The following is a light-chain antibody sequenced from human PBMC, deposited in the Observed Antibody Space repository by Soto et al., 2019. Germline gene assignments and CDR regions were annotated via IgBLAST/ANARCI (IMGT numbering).Light chain of an antibody. V-gene: IGKV3-15*01. CDR2: GAS. CDR1: QSVSSN. CDR3: QQYNNWTPA. J-gene: IGKJ1*01. Sequence: EIVMTQSPATLSVSPGERATLSCRASQSVSSNLAWYQQKPGQAPRLLIYGASTRATGIPAWFSGSGSGTEFTLTISSLQSEDFAVYYWQQYNNWTPAFGQGTKVEIK.